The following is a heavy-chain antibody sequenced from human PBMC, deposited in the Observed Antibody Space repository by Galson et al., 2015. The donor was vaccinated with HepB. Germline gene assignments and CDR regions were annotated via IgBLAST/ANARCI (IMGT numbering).Heavy chain of an antibody. V-gene: IGHV3-53*01. CDR2: IYSGGST. Sequence: SLRLSCAASGFTVSSNYMSWVRQAPGKGLEWVSVIYSGGSTYYADSVKGRFTISRDNSKNTLYLQMNSLRAEDTAVYYCAKRSGRGSGWYDYFDYWGQGTLVTVSS. CDR3: AKRSGRGSGWYDYFDY. D-gene: IGHD6-19*01. J-gene: IGHJ4*02. CDR1: GFTVSSNY.